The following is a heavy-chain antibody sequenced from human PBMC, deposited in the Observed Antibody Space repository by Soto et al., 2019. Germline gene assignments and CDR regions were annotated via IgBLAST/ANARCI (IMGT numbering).Heavy chain of an antibody. CDR3: ASSPARPGYYYYYGMDV. CDR1: GGTFSSYA. D-gene: IGHD6-6*01. J-gene: IGHJ6*02. CDR2: IIPIFGTA. V-gene: IGHV1-69*13. Sequence: ASVKVSCKASGGTFSSYAISWVRQAPGQGLEWMGGIIPIFGTANYAQKFQGRVTITADESTSTAYMELSSLRSEDTAVYYCASSPARPGYYYYYGMDVWGQGTTVTVSS.